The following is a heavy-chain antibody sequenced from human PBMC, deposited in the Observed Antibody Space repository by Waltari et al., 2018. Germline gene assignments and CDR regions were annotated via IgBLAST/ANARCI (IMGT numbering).Heavy chain of an antibody. Sequence: VKLRQSGPELVKSSETLSLTCSVSGGSIHSSDWTWIRQSPGKGREWIGYISYTGTTNYNPSLESRVAISVDTSKNQLSLKLTSVTAADTAVYFCARRILHAAGSRGITDNYSMDVWGQGATVSVSS. CDR3: ARRILHAAGSRGITDNYSMDV. J-gene: IGHJ6*02. CDR1: GGSIHSSD. V-gene: IGHV4-59*01. D-gene: IGHD3-10*01. CDR2: ISYTGTT.